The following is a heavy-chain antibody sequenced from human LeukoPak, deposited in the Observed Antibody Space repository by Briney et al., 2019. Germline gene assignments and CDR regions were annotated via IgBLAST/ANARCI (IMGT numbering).Heavy chain of an antibody. Sequence: PGGSLRLSCAASGFTFSSYSMNWVRQAPGKGLEWASSISSSSSYIYYADSVKGRFTISRDNAKNSLYLQVNSLRAEDTAVYYCARDIRGPYVWGSYRPFDYWGQGTLVTVSS. V-gene: IGHV3-21*01. CDR2: ISSSSSYI. D-gene: IGHD3-16*02. CDR1: GFTFSSYS. CDR3: ARDIRGPYVWGSYRPFDY. J-gene: IGHJ4*02.